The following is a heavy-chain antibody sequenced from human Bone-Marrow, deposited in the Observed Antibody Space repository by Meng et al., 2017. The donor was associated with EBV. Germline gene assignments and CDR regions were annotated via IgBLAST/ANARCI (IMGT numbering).Heavy chain of an antibody. J-gene: IGHJ4*02. V-gene: IGHV1-2*06. CDR2: INPNSGGT. Sequence: QAELGEAGGKVKMPGGTVTGSCKASGYTFTGYYMHWVRQAPGQGLEWMGRINPNSGGTNYAQKFQGRVTMTRDTSISTAYMELSRLRSDDTAVYYCARVLGVIAAVPGYWGQGTLVTVSS. CDR3: ARVLGVIAAVPGY. CDR1: GYTFTGYY. D-gene: IGHD6-13*01.